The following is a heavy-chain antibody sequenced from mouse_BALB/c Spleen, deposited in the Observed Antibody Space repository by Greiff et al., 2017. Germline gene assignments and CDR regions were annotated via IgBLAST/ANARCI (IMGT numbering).Heavy chain of an antibody. Sequence: VQLQQPGAELVKPGASVKLSCKASGYTFTSYWMHWVKQRPGQGLEWIGEINPSNGRTNYNEKFKSKATLTVDKSSSTAYMQLSSLTSEDSAVYYCARGAGRFDYWGQGTTLTVSS. CDR1: GYTFTSYW. J-gene: IGHJ2*01. D-gene: IGHD3-3*01. V-gene: IGHV1S81*02. CDR2: INPSNGRT. CDR3: ARGAGRFDY.